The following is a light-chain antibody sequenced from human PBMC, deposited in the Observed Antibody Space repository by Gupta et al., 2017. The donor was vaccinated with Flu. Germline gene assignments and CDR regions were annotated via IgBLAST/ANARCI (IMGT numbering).Light chain of an antibody. CDR1: DNILTY. CDR3: QQAYTTPST. Sequence: PSSLSASVGDRVTITCRASDNILTYLNWYQQKPGKAPRLLMFDASRLQSGVPPRFSGSRSGADFTLTISSLQPEDFATYYCQQAYTTPSTFGRGTKVEIK. J-gene: IGKJ4*02. V-gene: IGKV1-39*01. CDR2: DAS.